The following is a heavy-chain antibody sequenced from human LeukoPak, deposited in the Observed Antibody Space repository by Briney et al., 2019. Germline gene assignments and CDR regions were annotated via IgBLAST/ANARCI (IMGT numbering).Heavy chain of an antibody. CDR3: ARLEGSSWSDDY. J-gene: IGHJ4*02. V-gene: IGHV1-8*02. CDR2: MNPNSGNT. Sequence: GASVKVSCKASGYTFTSYDINWVRQATGQGLEWMGWMNPNSGNTGYAQKFQGRVTMTRNTSISTAYMELSSLRSEDTAVYYCARLEGSSWSDDYWGQGTLVTVSS. CDR1: GYTFTSYD. D-gene: IGHD6-13*01.